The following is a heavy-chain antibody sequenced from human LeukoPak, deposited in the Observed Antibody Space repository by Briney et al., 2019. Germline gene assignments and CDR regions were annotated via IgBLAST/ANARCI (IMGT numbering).Heavy chain of an antibody. Sequence: PSETLSLTCAVYGVSFSGYYWSWIRQPPGKGLEWLGEINHSGSTNYNPSLKSRVTISVDTSKNQFSLKLSSVTAADTAVYYCARDVSITMVRGVIIRGRWFDPWGQGTLVTVFS. CDR2: INHSGST. J-gene: IGHJ5*02. D-gene: IGHD3-10*01. CDR1: GVSFSGYY. CDR3: ARDVSITMVRGVIIRGRWFDP. V-gene: IGHV4-34*01.